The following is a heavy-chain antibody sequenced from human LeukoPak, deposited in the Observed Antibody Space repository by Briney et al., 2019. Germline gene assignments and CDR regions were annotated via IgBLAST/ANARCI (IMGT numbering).Heavy chain of an antibody. CDR2: IYSDNT. D-gene: IGHD1-26*01. Sequence: AGGSLRLSCTVSGFTVSSNSMSWVRQAPGKGLEWVSFIYSDNTHYSDSVKGRFTISRDNSKNTLYLQMNSLRAEDTAVYYCARWGGWEPWAYFDYWGQGTLVTVSS. CDR3: ARWGGWEPWAYFDY. V-gene: IGHV3-53*01. J-gene: IGHJ4*02. CDR1: GFTVSSNS.